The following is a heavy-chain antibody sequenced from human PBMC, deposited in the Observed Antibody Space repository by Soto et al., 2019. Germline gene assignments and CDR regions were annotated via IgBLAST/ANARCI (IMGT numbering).Heavy chain of an antibody. CDR1: GFTFSSYS. CDR3: AKGSSAYYDTFDS. D-gene: IGHD3-16*01. J-gene: IGHJ4*02. CDR2: ISGSGSGT. V-gene: IGHV3-23*01. Sequence: GGSLRLSCAASGFTFSSYSIYWVRQAPGRGLEWVSGISGSGSGTYYADSVKGRFTISRDNSKNTLYLQMNSLRAEDTAVYHRAKGSSAYYDTFDSCGQGTLVTVSS.